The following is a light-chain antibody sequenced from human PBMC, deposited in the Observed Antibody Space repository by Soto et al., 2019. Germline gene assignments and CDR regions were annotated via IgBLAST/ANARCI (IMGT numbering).Light chain of an antibody. CDR3: QTWGTGIHYV. CDR2: LNSDGSH. CDR1: SGHSSCA. J-gene: IGLJ1*01. V-gene: IGLV4-69*01. Sequence: QSVLTQSPSASASLGASVKLTCTLSSGHSSCAIAWHQQQPEKGPRYLMKLNSDGSHSKGDGIPDRFSGSSSGAERYLTISSLQSEDEADYYCQTWGTGIHYVFGTGTKLTVL.